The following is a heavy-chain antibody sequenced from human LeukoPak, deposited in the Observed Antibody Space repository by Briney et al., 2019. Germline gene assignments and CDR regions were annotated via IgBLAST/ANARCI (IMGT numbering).Heavy chain of an antibody. Sequence: SETLSLTCTVSGGSISNFYWSWIRQPAGKGLEWIGRIYTSGSTNYNPSLKSRVTISVDKSKNQFSLNLTSVTAADTAVYYCARDGNGSRAFDFWGRGTLVTVSS. CDR3: ARDGNGSRAFDF. V-gene: IGHV4-4*07. CDR1: GGSISNFY. CDR2: IYTSGST. J-gene: IGHJ4*02. D-gene: IGHD2-15*01.